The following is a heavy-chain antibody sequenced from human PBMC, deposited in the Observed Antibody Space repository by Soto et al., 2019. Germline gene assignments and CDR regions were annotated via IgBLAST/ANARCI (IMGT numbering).Heavy chain of an antibody. Sequence: ASVKVSCKASGYTFSSYGMSWMRQAPGRGLEWMGWISGYNGNTKYAQKFQGRVTTTTDTSTSTAYMELRSLRSDDTAVYYCVRDYYYGSGSYKVYWGQGTLVTVSS. J-gene: IGHJ4*02. V-gene: IGHV1-18*01. CDR1: GYTFSSYG. CDR2: ISGYNGNT. D-gene: IGHD3-10*01. CDR3: VRDYYYGSGSYKVY.